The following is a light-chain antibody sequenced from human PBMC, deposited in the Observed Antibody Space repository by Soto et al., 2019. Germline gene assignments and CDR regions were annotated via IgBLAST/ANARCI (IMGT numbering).Light chain of an antibody. J-gene: IGKJ5*01. CDR1: QDIRGA. V-gene: IGKV1-13*02. CDR3: QHFNTCPIT. Sequence: AIQLTQSPSSLSASVGDRVTITCRASQDIRGALAWYQQKPGKPPKLLIFDDSSLQSGVPSRFSGSGSGTDFTLTISSLQAEDFAPYYCQHFNTCPITFGQGTRLEIK. CDR2: DDS.